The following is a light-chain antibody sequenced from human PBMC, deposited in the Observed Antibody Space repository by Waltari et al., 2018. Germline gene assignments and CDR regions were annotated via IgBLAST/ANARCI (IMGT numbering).Light chain of an antibody. J-gene: IGLJ2*01. CDR1: TGAVTTGHY. CDR2: DTS. V-gene: IGLV7-46*01. CDR3: LLSYSGARV. Sequence: QAVVTPEPSLTVSPGGTVTLTCGPRTGAVTTGHYPYWFQQKSGRAPRTLISDTSNKHSWTPARFSGSLLGGKAALTLSGAQPEDEAEYYCLLSYSGARVFGGGTKLTVL.